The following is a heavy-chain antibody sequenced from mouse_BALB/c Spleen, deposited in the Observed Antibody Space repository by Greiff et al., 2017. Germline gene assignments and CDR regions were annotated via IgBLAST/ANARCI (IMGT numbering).Heavy chain of an antibody. CDR1: GFTFSSFG. J-gene: IGHJ4*01. V-gene: IGHV5-17*02. CDR3: ARSRPAMDY. CDR2: ISSGSSTI. Sequence: EVQRVESGGGLVQPGGSRKLSCAASGFTFSSFGMHWVRQAPEKGLEWVAYISSGSSTIYYADTVKGRFTISRDNPKNTLFLQMTSLRSEDTAMYYCARSRPAMDYWGQGTSVTVSS.